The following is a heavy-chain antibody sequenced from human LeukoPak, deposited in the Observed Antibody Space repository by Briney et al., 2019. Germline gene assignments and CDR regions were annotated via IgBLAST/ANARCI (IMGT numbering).Heavy chain of an antibody. D-gene: IGHD1-26*01. CDR3: AKDINRTPELCDAFDI. CDR2: FSGDGGST. Sequence: PGGSLRLSCAASGFTFDDYAMHWVRQAPGKGLEWVSLFSGDGGSTYYADSVKGRFTISRDNSKNSLYLQMNSLRTEDTALYYCAKDINRTPELCDAFDIWGQGTMVTVSS. J-gene: IGHJ3*02. V-gene: IGHV3-43*02. CDR1: GFTFDDYA.